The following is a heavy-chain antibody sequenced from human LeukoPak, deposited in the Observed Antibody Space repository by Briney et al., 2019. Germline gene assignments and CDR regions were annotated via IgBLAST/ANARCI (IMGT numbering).Heavy chain of an antibody. CDR2: IKQDGSEK. Sequence: GGSLRLSCAASGFTFSSYWMSWVRQAPGKGLEWVANIKQDGSEKYYVDSVKGRFTISRDNGKKSLYLQMNSLRAEDTAVYDCARVYGSGSYGFFDYWGQGTLVTVSS. V-gene: IGHV3-7*04. J-gene: IGHJ4*02. D-gene: IGHD3-10*01. CDR3: ARVYGSGSYGFFDY. CDR1: GFTFSSYW.